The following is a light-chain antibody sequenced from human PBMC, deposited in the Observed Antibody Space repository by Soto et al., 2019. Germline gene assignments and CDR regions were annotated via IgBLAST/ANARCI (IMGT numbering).Light chain of an antibody. CDR3: SSYTSSSTLWVV. CDR1: SSDVGSYNR. V-gene: IGLV2-18*02. J-gene: IGLJ2*01. Sequence: QSALTQPPSVSGSPGQSVTISCTGTSSDVGSYNRVSWYQQPPGTAPKLMIYEVSNRPSGVPDRFSGSKSGNTASLTISGLQAEYEADYYCSSYTSSSTLWVVFGGGTKLTVL. CDR2: EVS.